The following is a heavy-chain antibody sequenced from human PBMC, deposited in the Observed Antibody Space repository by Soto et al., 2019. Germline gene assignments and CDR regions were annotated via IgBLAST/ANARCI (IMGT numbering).Heavy chain of an antibody. D-gene: IGHD2-2*01. J-gene: IGHJ5*02. CDR2: ISAYNGNT. CDR3: ARGQDIVVVPAATWTRVNWFDP. V-gene: IGHV1-18*01. Sequence: GASVKVSCKASGYTFTSYGISWVRQAPGQGLEWMGWISAYNGNTNYAQKLQGRVTMTTDTSTSTAYMELRSLRSDDTAVYYCARGQDIVVVPAATWTRVNWFDPWGQGTLVTVSS. CDR1: GYTFTSYG.